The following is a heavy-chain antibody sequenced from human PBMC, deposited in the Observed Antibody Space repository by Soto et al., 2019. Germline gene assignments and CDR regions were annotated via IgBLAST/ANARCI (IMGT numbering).Heavy chain of an antibody. Sequence: GGSPRLSCAASGFTFTRYSMNWVRQAPGKGLEWVSSISSTTNYIYYGDSMKGRFTISRDNAKNSLYLEMNSLRAEDTAVYYCARESEDLTSNFDYWGQGTLVTVAS. CDR3: ARESEDLTSNFDY. V-gene: IGHV3-21*06. CDR1: GFTFTRYS. CDR2: ISSTTNYI. J-gene: IGHJ4*02.